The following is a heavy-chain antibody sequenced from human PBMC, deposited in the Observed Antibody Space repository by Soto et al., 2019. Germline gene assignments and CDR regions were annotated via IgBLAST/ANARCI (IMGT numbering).Heavy chain of an antibody. CDR3: VKYTVTEDLGES. Sequence: EVQLLESGGDVVRPGGSLRLSCAASGFTFSSYAMGWVRQAPGKGLEWVAGVSRAGTYTFYADSVRVRFSISRDNSRDTVELYMNALRGDDTAVYFCVKYTVTEDLGESWGQGTLVSVSS. CDR2: VSRAGTYT. D-gene: IGHD3-16*01. J-gene: IGHJ5*02. CDR1: GFTFSSYA. V-gene: IGHV3-23*01.